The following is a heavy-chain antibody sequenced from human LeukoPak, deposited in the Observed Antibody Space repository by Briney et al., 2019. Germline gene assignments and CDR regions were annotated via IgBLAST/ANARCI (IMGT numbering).Heavy chain of an antibody. D-gene: IGHD6-19*01. Sequence: GGSLRLSCTASGFTFGDYAMSWVRQAPGKGLEWVGFIRSKAYGGTTEYAASVKGRFTISRDDSRRIGYLHMNSLKTEGTVVYYCTRRPLYSIGWYSSFAYWGQGTLVTVSS. J-gene: IGHJ4*02. CDR1: GFTFGDYA. CDR3: TRRPLYSIGWYSSFAY. V-gene: IGHV3-49*04. CDR2: IRSKAYGGTT.